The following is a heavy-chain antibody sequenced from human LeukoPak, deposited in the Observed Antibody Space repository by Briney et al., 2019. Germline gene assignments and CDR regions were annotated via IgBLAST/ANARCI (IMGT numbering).Heavy chain of an antibody. D-gene: IGHD3-22*01. CDR2: MNPNSGNT. J-gene: IGHJ6*03. CDR3: AREDDSSGYYYVWYYYYHMDV. Sequence: ASVKVSCKASGYTFTSYDINWVRQATGQGLEWMGWMNPNSGNTGYAQKFQGRVTMTRNTSISTAYMELSSLRSGDPAVYYCAREDDSSGYYYVWYYYYHMDVWGKGTTVTVSS. CDR1: GYTFTSYD. V-gene: IGHV1-8*01.